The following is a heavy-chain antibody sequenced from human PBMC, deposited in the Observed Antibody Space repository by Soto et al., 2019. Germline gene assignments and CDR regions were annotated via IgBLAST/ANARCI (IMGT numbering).Heavy chain of an antibody. CDR3: TRANWYSEY. CDR2: IYYNGNT. V-gene: IGHV4-59*11. D-gene: IGHD7-27*01. Sequence: QVQLQESGPGLVKPSETLSLTCTVSGGSISNHYWSWIRQPPVKGLEWIGYIYYNGNTNYNPSLKSRVTMSVDTSNNQISLKLSSVTAADTAVYYCTRANWYSEYWGQGTLVTVSA. J-gene: IGHJ4*02. CDR1: GGSISNHY.